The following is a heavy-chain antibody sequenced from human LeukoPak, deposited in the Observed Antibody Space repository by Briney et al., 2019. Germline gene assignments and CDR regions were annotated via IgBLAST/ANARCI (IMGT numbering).Heavy chain of an antibody. Sequence: ASVKVSCKASGYTFTSYGISWVRQAPGQGLEWMGWISAYNGNTNYAQKFQGRVTMTRDTSISTAYMELSRLRSDDTAVYYCATPSYYYYYMDVWGKGTTVTVSS. V-gene: IGHV1-18*01. CDR2: ISAYNGNT. CDR1: GYTFTSYG. CDR3: ATPSYYYYYMDV. J-gene: IGHJ6*03.